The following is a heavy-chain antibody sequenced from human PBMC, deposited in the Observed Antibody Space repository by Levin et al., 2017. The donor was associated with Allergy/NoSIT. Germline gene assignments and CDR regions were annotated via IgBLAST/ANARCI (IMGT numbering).Heavy chain of an antibody. J-gene: IGHJ4*02. V-gene: IGHV3-21*01. CDR2: ISSSSSFI. D-gene: IGHD2-2*01. Sequence: PGGSLRLSCAASGFTFSSYSMHWVRQAPGKGLEWVSSISSSSSFIYYADSLKGRFTISRDNARNSLYLQINSLRAEDTAVYYCAREPGYCSSTSCYFADYWGQGTLVTVSS. CDR1: GFTFSSYS. CDR3: AREPGYCSSTSCYFADY.